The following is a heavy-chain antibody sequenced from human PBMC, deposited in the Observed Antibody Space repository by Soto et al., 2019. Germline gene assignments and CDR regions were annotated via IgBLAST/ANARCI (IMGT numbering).Heavy chain of an antibody. Sequence: QVQLVQSGAEVKKPGASLKVSCKASGSTFTSYAMHWVRQAPGQRLEWMGWINAGNGNTKYSQKFQGRVTITRDTTASRTYMELIILITENTIVYYCAIKVVISSSIAFDLWGKETMVTVSS. J-gene: IGHJ3*01. CDR3: AIKVVISSSIAFDL. V-gene: IGHV1-3*01. D-gene: IGHD6-6*01. CDR1: GSTFTSYA. CDR2: INAGNGNT.